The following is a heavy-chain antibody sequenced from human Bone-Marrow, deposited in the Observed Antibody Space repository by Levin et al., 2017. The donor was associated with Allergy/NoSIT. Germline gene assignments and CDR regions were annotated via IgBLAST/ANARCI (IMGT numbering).Heavy chain of an antibody. CDR1: GDSIRSYF. V-gene: IGHV4-59*08. CDR3: AAVPGPAHNWFDP. Sequence: SETLSLSCSVSGDSIRSYFWSWVRQPPGKNLEWIGYISYSGSTHYNPSLKSRVTISIDTSKNQFSLKLRSVTAADTAVYFCAAVPGPAHNWFDPWGQGTLVTVSS. CDR2: ISYSGST. J-gene: IGHJ5*02. D-gene: IGHD2-2*01.